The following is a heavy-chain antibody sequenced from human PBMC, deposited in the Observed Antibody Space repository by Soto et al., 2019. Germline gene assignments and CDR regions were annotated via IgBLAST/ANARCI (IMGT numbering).Heavy chain of an antibody. V-gene: IGHV2-5*02. J-gene: IGHJ4*02. D-gene: IGHD6-19*01. CDR2: IYWDDDQ. CDR1: GFSLSTTGVG. Sequence: QITLKESGPALVKPTQTLTLTCAFSGFSLSTTGVGVGWIRQPPGKALEWLALIYWDDDQRYSPSLKSRLTITKATSKNQVVLTMTNMDPVDTATYYCAHRLNAGSGWFCMDYWGRGTLVTVSS. CDR3: AHRLNAGSGWFCMDY.